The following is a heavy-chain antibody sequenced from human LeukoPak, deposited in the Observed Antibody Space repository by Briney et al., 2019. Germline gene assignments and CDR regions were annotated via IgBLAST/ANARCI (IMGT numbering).Heavy chain of an antibody. CDR3: ARGIMTTVPTFDS. CDR2: VYYSANT. J-gene: IGHJ4*02. V-gene: IGHV4-59*01. CDR1: GGSINGFY. Sequence: PPETLSLTCTVSGGSINGFYWTWIRQPPGKGPEWIGFVYYSANTNYNPSLKSRVTISVDTSKKQFSLRLSSVTTAETAVYYCARGIMTTVPTFDSWGQGTLVTVSS. D-gene: IGHD4-17*01.